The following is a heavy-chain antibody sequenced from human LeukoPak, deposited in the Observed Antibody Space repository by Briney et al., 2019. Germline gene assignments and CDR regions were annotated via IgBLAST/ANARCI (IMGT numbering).Heavy chain of an antibody. CDR2: IDTSSSTI. Sequence: GGSLRLSCVASGFTFSSYSMSWVRQAPGKGLEWVSYIDTSSSTIYYADSVKGRFTVSRDDAKNSLYLQMKSLRAEDTTVYYCARDMGYSGSWPGYFDYWGQGVLVTVSS. V-gene: IGHV3-48*04. CDR3: ARDMGYSGSWPGYFDY. CDR1: GFTFSSYS. D-gene: IGHD1-26*01. J-gene: IGHJ4*02.